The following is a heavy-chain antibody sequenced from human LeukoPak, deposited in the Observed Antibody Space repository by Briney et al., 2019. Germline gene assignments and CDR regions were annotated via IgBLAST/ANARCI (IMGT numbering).Heavy chain of an antibody. CDR1: GGSFSGYY. CDR2: INHSVST. CDR3: ARGPRGSGWYHRDY. V-gene: IGHV4-34*01. Sequence: PSETLSLTCAVYGGSFSGYYWSWIRQPPGKGLEWIGEINHSVSTNYNPSLKSRVTISVDTSKNQFSLKLSSVTAADTAVYYCARGPRGSGWYHRDYWGQGTLVTVSS. J-gene: IGHJ4*02. D-gene: IGHD6-19*01.